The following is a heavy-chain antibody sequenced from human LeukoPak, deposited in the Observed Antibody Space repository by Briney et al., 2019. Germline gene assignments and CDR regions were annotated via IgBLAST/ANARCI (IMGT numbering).Heavy chain of an antibody. CDR3: ARTSSSGYYDY. CDR2: IELDGSEK. Sequence: GGSLRLSCAASGFTFTSYWMSWVRQAPGKGLEWVANIELDGSEKHYVDSVKGRFTISRDNAMNSLYLQMNSLRAEDTAVYYCARTSSSGYYDYWGQGTLVTVSS. V-gene: IGHV3-7*01. CDR1: GFTFTSYW. D-gene: IGHD3-22*01. J-gene: IGHJ4*02.